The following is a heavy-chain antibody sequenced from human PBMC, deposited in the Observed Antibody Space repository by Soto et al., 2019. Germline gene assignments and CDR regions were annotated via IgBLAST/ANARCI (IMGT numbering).Heavy chain of an antibody. CDR2: IYSGGST. V-gene: IGHV3-53*04. Sequence: EVQLVESGGGLVQPGGSLRLSCAASGFTVSSNYMSWVRQAPGKGLEWVSVIYSGGSTYYGDSVKGRFTISRHNSKNTLYLQMNSLRAEDTAVYYCARGSGQGYYVCWSGYGGAFEIWGQGTMVTVSS. J-gene: IGHJ3*02. D-gene: IGHD3-3*01. CDR1: GFTVSSNY. CDR3: ARGSGQGYYVCWSGYGGAFEI.